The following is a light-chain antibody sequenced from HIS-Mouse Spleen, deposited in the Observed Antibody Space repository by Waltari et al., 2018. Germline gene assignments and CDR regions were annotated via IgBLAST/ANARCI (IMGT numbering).Light chain of an antibody. CDR2: RNN. V-gene: IGLV1-47*01. Sequence: QSVLTQPPSASGTPGQRVTISCSGSSSNIGSNYVYWYQQLTGTAPKLLIYRNNQRPSGVPDRFSGSKSGNTASLTISGLQAEDEADYYCSSYTSSSTVFGTGTKVTVL. J-gene: IGLJ1*01. CDR1: SSNIGSNY. CDR3: SSYTSSSTV.